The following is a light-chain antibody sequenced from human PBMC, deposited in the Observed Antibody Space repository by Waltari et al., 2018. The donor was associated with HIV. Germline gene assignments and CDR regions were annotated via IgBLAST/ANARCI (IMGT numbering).Light chain of an antibody. V-gene: IGKV1-39*01. CDR2: AAS. CDR3: QQSYSILLT. J-gene: IGKJ4*01. Sequence: DIQMTQSPSSLSASVGDRVTITCRASQSVSSYINWYQQKPGKAPKLLIYAASSLQSGVPSRFSGGGSGTDFTLSISSLQPEDFATYYCQQSYSILLTFGGGTKVEIK. CDR1: QSVSSY.